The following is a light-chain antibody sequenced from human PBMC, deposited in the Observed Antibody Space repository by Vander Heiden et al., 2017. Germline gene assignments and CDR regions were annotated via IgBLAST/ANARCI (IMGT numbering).Light chain of an antibody. V-gene: IGLV1-47*02. CDR1: SSNIGSNY. J-gene: IGLJ1*01. CDR3: AAWDDSSYV. Sequence: QSVLTQPPSASGTPGQRVTISCSGSSSNIGSNYVYWYQQLPGTAPNLLNYSNNQRPSGVPDRFSGAKSGTSASLAISGLRSEDEADYYCAAWDDSSYVFGTGTKVTVL. CDR2: SNN.